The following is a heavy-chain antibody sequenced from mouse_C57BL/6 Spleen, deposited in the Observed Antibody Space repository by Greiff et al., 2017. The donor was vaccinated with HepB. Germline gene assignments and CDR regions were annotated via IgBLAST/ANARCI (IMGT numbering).Heavy chain of an antibody. CDR3: VREQETIQDSWFAY. V-gene: IGHV10-3*01. CDR1: GFTFNTYA. D-gene: IGHD3-2*02. CDR2: IRSKSSNYAT. J-gene: IGHJ3*01. Sequence: EVHLVESGGGLVQPKGSLKLSCAASGFTFNTYAMHWVRQAPGKGLEWVARIRSKSSNYATYYADSVKDRFTISRDDSQSMLYLQMNNLKTEDTAMYYCVREQETIQDSWFAYWGQGTLVTVSA.